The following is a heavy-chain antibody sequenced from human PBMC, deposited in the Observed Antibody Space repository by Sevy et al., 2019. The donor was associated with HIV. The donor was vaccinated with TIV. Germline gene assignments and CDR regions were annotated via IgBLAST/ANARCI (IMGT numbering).Heavy chain of an antibody. J-gene: IGHJ6*02. V-gene: IGHV3-30*04. CDR1: GFTFSSYA. CDR2: ISYDGSNK. D-gene: IGHD3-22*01. CDR3: ARTPYYYDSSGSNKYYYYGMDV. Sequence: GGSLRLSCVASGFTFSSYAMHWVRQAPGKGLEWVAVISYDGSNKYYADSVKGRFTISRDNSKNTLYLQMNSLRAEDTAVYYCARTPYYYDSSGSNKYYYYGMDVWGQGTTVTVSS.